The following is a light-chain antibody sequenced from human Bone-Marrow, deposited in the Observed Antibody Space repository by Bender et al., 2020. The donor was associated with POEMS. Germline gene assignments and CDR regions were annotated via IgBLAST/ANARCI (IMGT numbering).Light chain of an antibody. Sequence: QSVVTQPPSLSEAPRQRVTISCSGSSSNIGNHGVNWYQQLPGEAPKLLIYYDVLLTPGVSDRFSASKSGTSASLASSGLRSEDEGDCFCSSYVGSDNLIFGGGTKLTVL. CDR2: YDV. CDR1: SSNIGNHG. CDR3: SSYVGSDNLI. V-gene: IGLV1-36*01. J-gene: IGLJ2*01.